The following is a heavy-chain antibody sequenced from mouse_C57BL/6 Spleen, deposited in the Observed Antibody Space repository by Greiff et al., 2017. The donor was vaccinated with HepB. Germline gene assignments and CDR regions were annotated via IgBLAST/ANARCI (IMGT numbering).Heavy chain of an antibody. CDR1: GFTFSSYA. CDR3: ARERGYYYGSSYAWFAY. D-gene: IGHD1-1*01. CDR2: ISDGGSYT. V-gene: IGHV5-4*01. J-gene: IGHJ3*01. Sequence: EVMLVESGGGLVKPGGSLKLSCAASGFTFSSYAMSWVRQTPEKRLEWVATISDGGSYTYYPDNVKGRFTISRDNAKNNLYLQMSHLKAEDTAMYYCARERGYYYGSSYAWFAYWGQGTLVTVSA.